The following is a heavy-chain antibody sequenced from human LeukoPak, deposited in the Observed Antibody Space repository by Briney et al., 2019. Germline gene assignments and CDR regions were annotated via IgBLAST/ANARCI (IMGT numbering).Heavy chain of an antibody. D-gene: IGHD6-6*01. J-gene: IGHJ4*02. CDR2: IYYSGST. CDR3: ASSSLSSSSVDY. Sequence: SETLSLTCTVSGGSISSYYWSWIRQPPGKGLEWIGYIYYSGSTNYNPSLKSRVTISVDTSKNQFSLKLSSVTAADTAVYYCASSSLSSSSVDYWGQGTLVTVSS. CDR1: GGSISSYY. V-gene: IGHV4-59*01.